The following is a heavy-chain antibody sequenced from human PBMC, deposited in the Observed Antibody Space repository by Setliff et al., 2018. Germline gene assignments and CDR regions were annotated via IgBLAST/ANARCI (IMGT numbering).Heavy chain of an antibody. CDR1: GGSISSGDYY. Sequence: PSETLSLTCTVSGGSISSGDYYWSWIRQPPGKGLEWIGYIYTSGNTNYNPSLKTRVTTSIDTSTNQFSLKLTSLTAADTAVYYCARGDSSDIVVVPDAMRRGWFDPWGQGTLVTVSS. J-gene: IGHJ5*02. D-gene: IGHD2-2*01. CDR3: ARGDSSDIVVVPDAMRRGWFDP. CDR2: IYTSGNT. V-gene: IGHV4-30-4*08.